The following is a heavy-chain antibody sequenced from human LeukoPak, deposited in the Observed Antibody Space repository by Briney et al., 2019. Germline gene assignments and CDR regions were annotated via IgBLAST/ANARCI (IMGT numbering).Heavy chain of an antibody. CDR3: ARDRYYYDSSGYIRGISFDY. CDR2: INPSGGST. V-gene: IGHV1-46*01. Sequence: GASVKVSCKASGYTCTSYYMHWVRQAPGQGLEWMGIINPSGGSTSYAQTFQGRVTMTRDTSTSTVYMELSSLRSEDTAVYYCARDRYYYDSSGYIRGISFDYWGQGTLVTVSS. D-gene: IGHD3-22*01. CDR1: GYTCTSYY. J-gene: IGHJ4*02.